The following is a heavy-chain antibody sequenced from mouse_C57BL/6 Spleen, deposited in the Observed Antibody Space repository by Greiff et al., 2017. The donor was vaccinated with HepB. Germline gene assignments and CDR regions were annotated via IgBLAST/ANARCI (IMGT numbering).Heavy chain of an antibody. CDR2: ISSGSSTI. J-gene: IGHJ2*01. D-gene: IGHD2-3*01. Sequence: DVMLVESGGGLVKPGGSLKLSCAASGFTFSDYGMHWVRQAPEKGLEWVAYISSGSSTIYYADTVKGRFTISRDNAKNTLFLQMTSLRSEDTAMYYCARLGDGYFYFDYWGQGTTLTVSS. CDR1: GFTFSDYG. CDR3: ARLGDGYFYFDY. V-gene: IGHV5-17*01.